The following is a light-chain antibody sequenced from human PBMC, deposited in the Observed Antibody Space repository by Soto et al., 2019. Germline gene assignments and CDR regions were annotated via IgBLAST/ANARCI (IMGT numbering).Light chain of an antibody. V-gene: IGKV3-11*01. Sequence: EIVLTQSPASLALSPGERATLSCRASLSVSGYLAWYQQRPNQTPRLLIHGTSNRATGIPARFRDEGSGTDLTLTISSLDPENYGVYYCQLRSNFDQGTRLEIK. CDR2: GTS. CDR3: QLRSN. J-gene: IGKJ5*01. CDR1: LSVSGY.